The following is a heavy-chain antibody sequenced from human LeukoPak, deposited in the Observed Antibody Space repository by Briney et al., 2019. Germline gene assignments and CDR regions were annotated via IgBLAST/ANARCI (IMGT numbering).Heavy chain of an antibody. J-gene: IGHJ3*02. CDR3: ARAAPQLRFYAFDI. Sequence: ASVKVSCKASGYTFTSYGISWARQAPGQGLEWMGWISAYNGNTNYAQKLQGRVTMTTDTSTSTAYMELRSLRSDDTAVYHCARAAPQLRFYAFDIWGQGTMVTVSS. CDR1: GYTFTSYG. V-gene: IGHV1-18*01. D-gene: IGHD3-3*01. CDR2: ISAYNGNT.